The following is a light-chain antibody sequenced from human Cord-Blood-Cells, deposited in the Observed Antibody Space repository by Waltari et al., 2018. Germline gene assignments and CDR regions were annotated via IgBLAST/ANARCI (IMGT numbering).Light chain of an antibody. CDR3: SSYTSSSTWV. J-gene: IGLJ3*02. V-gene: IGLV2-14*03. CDR2: DVS. Sequence: QSALTQPASVSGSPGQSITISCTGTSSHVGGYNHVSWYQQHPGKAPKLMIYDVSNRPSGVSNRFSGSKSGNTASLTISGLQAEDEADYYCSSYTSSSTWVFGGGTKLTVL. CDR1: SSHVGGYNH.